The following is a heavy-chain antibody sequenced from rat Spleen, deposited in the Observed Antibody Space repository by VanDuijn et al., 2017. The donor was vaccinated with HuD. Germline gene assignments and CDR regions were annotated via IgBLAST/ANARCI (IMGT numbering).Heavy chain of an antibody. Sequence: QVQLKESGPGLVQPSQTLSLTCTVSGFSLTNFHVTWVRQPPGKGLEWVGVIWAGGSTAYNSLLKSRLSISRDTSKSQVFLKMDSLQPEDTGTYYCVRHNYYFDYWGQGVMVTVSS. CDR2: IWAGGST. CDR3: VRHNYYFDY. D-gene: IGHD1-4*01. V-gene: IGHV2-43*01. CDR1: GFSLTNFH. J-gene: IGHJ2*01.